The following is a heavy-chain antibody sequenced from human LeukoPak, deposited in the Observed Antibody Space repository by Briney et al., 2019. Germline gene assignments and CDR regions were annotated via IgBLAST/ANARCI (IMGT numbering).Heavy chain of an antibody. CDR1: GFTVSSNY. J-gene: IGHJ4*02. V-gene: IGHV3-53*01. D-gene: IGHD1-26*01. CDR3: ARDLSGSYFDY. Sequence: GRSLRLSCAASGFTVSSNYMSWVRQAPGKGLEWVSVIYSGGSTYYADSVKGRFTISRDNSKNTLYLQMNSLRAEDTAVYYCARDLSGSYFDYWGQGTLVTVSS. CDR2: IYSGGST.